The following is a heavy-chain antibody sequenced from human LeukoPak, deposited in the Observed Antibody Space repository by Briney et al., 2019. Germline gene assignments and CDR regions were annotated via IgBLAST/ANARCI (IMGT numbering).Heavy chain of an antibody. CDR1: GFTFSDYY. CDR3: ARMWGEENDAFDI. J-gene: IGHJ3*02. CDR2: ISTSSTYT. V-gene: IGHV3-11*03. D-gene: IGHD3-10*01. Sequence: GGSLRLSCAASGFTFSDYYMSWIRQAPGKGLEWVSYISTSSTYTNYADSVKGRFTISRDNAKNSLYLQMNSLRAEDTAVYYCARMWGEENDAFDIWSQGTMVTVSS.